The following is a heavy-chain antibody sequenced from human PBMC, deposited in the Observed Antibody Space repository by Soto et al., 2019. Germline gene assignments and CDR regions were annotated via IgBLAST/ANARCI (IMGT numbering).Heavy chain of an antibody. J-gene: IGHJ4*02. CDR3: ARDRVTGFEGVVVPAAMDY. CDR1: GFTFSSYW. CDR2: IKQDGSEK. D-gene: IGHD2-2*01. Sequence: GGSLRLSCAASGFTFSSYWMSWVRQAPGKGLEWVANIKQDGSEKYYVDSVKGRFTISRDNAKNSLYLQMNSLRAEDTAVYYCARDRVTGFEGVVVPAAMDYWGQGTLVTVSS. V-gene: IGHV3-7*01.